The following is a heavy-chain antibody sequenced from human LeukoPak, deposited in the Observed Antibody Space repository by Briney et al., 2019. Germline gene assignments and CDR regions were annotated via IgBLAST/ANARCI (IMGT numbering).Heavy chain of an antibody. D-gene: IGHD3-10*01. V-gene: IGHV1-8*01. CDR1: GYTFTSYD. CDR3: ARSRVTMVRGVRLVAFDI. CDR2: MNPNSGNT. J-gene: IGHJ3*02. Sequence: ASVKVSCKASGYTFTSYDINWVRQAPGQGLEWMGWMNPNSGNTGYAQKFQGRVTMTRNTSISTAYMELSSLRSEDTAVYYCARSRVTMVRGVRLVAFDIWGQGTMVTVSS.